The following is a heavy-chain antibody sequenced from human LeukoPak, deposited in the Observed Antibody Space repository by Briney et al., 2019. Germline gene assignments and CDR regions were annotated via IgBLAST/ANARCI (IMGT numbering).Heavy chain of an antibody. CDR2: ISAYNGNT. Sequence: ASVKVSCKASGYTFTSYGISWVRQAPGRGLEWMGWISAYNGNTNYAQKLQGRVTMTTDTSTSTAHMELRSLRSDDTAVYYCARDRRWCSGGSCYSGYFDYGMDVWGQGTTVTVSS. J-gene: IGHJ6*02. V-gene: IGHV1-18*01. D-gene: IGHD2-15*01. CDR3: ARDRRWCSGGSCYSGYFDYGMDV. CDR1: GYTFTSYG.